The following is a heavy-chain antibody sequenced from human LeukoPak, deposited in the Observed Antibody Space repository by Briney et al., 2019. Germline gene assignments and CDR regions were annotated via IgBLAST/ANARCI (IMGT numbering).Heavy chain of an antibody. CDR1: GFTVSTNY. Sequence: GGSLRLSCAASGFTVSTNYMTWVRQAPGKGLEWGSIIYSGGSTYYADSVNGRFTISRDNSKNTLYLQMSSLRAEDTAVYYCARDSGAGMGVWGRYLYPFDYWGQGTLVTVSS. CDR3: ARDSGAGMGVWGRYLYPFDY. D-gene: IGHD3-16*02. CDR2: IYSGGST. V-gene: IGHV3-66*01. J-gene: IGHJ4*02.